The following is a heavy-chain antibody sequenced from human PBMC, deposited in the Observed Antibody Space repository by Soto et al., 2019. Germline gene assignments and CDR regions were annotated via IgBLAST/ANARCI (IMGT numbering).Heavy chain of an antibody. CDR3: ARHQYYDILTGYQNWFDP. Sequence: QLQLQESGPGLVKPSETLSLTCTVSGGSISSSSYYWGWIRQPPGKGLEWIGSIYYSGSTYYNPSLKSRVTISVDTSKNQFSLKLSSVPAADTAVYYCARHQYYDILTGYQNWFDPWGQGTLVTVSS. D-gene: IGHD3-9*01. V-gene: IGHV4-39*01. J-gene: IGHJ5*02. CDR1: GGSISSSSYY. CDR2: IYYSGST.